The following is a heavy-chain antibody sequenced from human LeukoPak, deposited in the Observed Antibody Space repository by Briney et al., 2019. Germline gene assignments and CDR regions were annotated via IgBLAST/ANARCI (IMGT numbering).Heavy chain of an antibody. CDR2: ISGDLRST. Sequence: PGGSLTLSCAASGFILDDYAMHWVRQALGKGLEWVSLISGDLRSTYYADSVKGRFTISRDNYNNSLYLQMTRLGTEDTAFYYCVKSGGGHLGNWFDAWGQGTLVTVSS. D-gene: IGHD3-3*01. CDR3: VKSGGGHLGNWFDA. V-gene: IGHV3-43*02. J-gene: IGHJ5*02. CDR1: GFILDDYA.